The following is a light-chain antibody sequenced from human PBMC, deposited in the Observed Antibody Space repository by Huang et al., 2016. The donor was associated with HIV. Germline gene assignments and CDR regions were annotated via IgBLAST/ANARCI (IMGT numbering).Light chain of an antibody. Sequence: DIVMTQSPDSLAVSLGEAATLTCRSGQSVLSSATNKNYLAWFQQKSGQSPKLLLFWASTREAGVPDRFSASGSVTHFTLTINNVKTEDVAIYYCQQYYTSPQTFGPGTRLEI. CDR1: QSVLSSATNKNY. V-gene: IGKV4-1*01. J-gene: IGKJ1*01. CDR3: QQYYTSPQT. CDR2: WAS.